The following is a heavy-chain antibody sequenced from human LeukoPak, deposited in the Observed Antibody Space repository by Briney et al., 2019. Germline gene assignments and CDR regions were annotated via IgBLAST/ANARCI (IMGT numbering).Heavy chain of an antibody. CDR1: SASISSGTYY. Sequence: SQTLSLTCTVSSASISSGTYYWSWIRQPAGKGLEWIGRIYTSGSTNYNPSLKSRVTISVDTSNNQFSLKLRSVTAADTAVYYCARGSLGGDKTLRGVLDYWGQGTLVTVSS. D-gene: IGHD4-17*01. J-gene: IGHJ4*02. CDR3: ARGSLGGDKTLRGVLDY. V-gene: IGHV4-61*02. CDR2: IYTSGST.